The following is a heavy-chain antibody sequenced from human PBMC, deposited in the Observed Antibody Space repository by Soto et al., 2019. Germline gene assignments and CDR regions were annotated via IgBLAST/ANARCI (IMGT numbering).Heavy chain of an antibody. Sequence: GGSLRLSCAASGFTFSNAWMSWVRQAPGKGLGWVGRIQSKADVGTTDYAAPVKGRFTISRDDSKNTLYLQMNSLKTEDTVVYCCTTVDKYYYGPGCYYPDFDYWGQGTLVTVSS. CDR3: TTVDKYYYGPGCYYPDFDY. D-gene: IGHD3-10*01. CDR1: GFTFSNAW. V-gene: IGHV3-15*01. J-gene: IGHJ4*02. CDR2: IQSKADVGTT.